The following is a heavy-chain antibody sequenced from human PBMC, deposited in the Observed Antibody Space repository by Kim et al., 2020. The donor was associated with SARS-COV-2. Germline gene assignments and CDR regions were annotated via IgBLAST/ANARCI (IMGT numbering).Heavy chain of an antibody. Sequence: GGSLRLSCAASGFTFSSYWMHWVRQAPGKGLVWVSRINSDGSSTTYAESVKGRFTISRDNAKNTLYLQMNSLRAEDTAVYYCARHCSSTSCLSTEFDPWGEGTLVTVSS. CDR2: INSDGSST. J-gene: IGHJ5*02. CDR3: ARHCSSTSCLSTEFDP. CDR1: GFTFSSYW. D-gene: IGHD2-2*01. V-gene: IGHV3-74*01.